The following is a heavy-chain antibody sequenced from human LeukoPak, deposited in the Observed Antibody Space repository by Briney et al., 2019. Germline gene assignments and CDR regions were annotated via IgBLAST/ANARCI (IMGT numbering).Heavy chain of an antibody. V-gene: IGHV3-48*03. J-gene: IGHJ4*02. CDR2: ISSSGSTI. CDR1: GFTLSFYQ. Sequence: GGPLRLSCGASGFTLSFYQMNWVRQATGRGVEGVSYISSSGSTIYYADSVKRRFTISRDNAKNSLYLQMNSLRAEDTAVYYCASPERDYRYYYGSGPAKPFDYWGQGTLVTVSS. D-gene: IGHD3-10*01. CDR3: ASPERDYRYYYGSGPAKPFDY.